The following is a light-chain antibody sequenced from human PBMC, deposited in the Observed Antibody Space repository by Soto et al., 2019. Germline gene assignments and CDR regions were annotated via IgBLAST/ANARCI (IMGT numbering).Light chain of an antibody. Sequence: SYELTQAPSVSVAPGKTASITCGGNNLGAKHVHWYQQKPGQAPVMVIYFDGDRPSGTPDRFSGSKSDTTATLTISKVEAGDEADYYCQVWDSTSNHRVFGGGTQLTVL. J-gene: IGLJ3*02. CDR3: QVWDSTSNHRV. CDR1: NLGAKH. V-gene: IGLV3-21*04. CDR2: FDG.